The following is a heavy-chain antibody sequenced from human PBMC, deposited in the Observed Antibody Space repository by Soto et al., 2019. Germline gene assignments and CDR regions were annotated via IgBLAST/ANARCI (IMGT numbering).Heavy chain of an antibody. CDR1: GFTFSSYW. D-gene: IGHD3-16*02. CDR2: INRDGSST. CDR3: ASGRFGELSVFPLDY. J-gene: IGHJ4*02. V-gene: IGHV3-74*01. Sequence: EVQLVESGGGSDQPGGSLRLSCAASGFTFSSYWMHWVRQVPGKGLVWVSRINRDGSSTSYADSVKGRFTISRDNAKNTLYLQMNSVRVEVTSVYYCASGRFGELSVFPLDYWGQGTLVTVSS.